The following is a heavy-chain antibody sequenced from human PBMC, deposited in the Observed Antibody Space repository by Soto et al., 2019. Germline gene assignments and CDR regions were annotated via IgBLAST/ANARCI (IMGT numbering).Heavy chain of an antibody. CDR3: TSKGSGSYRALTGYYYMDV. CDR2: IRSKAYGGTT. CDR1: GFTFGAYA. Sequence: PAGSLGLSCTASGFTFGAYAMSWFRQAPGKGLERVGFIRSKAYGGTTEYAASVKCRFTISRDDSKSIAYLQMNSLKTEDTAVYYCTSKGSGSYRALTGYYYMDVWGKGTTVTVSS. D-gene: IGHD3-10*01. J-gene: IGHJ6*03. V-gene: IGHV3-49*03.